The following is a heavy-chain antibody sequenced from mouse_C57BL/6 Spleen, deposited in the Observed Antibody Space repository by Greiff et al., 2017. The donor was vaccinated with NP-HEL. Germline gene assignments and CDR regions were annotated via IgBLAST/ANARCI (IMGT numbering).Heavy chain of an antibody. J-gene: IGHJ4*01. CDR2: ISYDGSN. CDR1: GYSITSGYY. Sequence: EVQLQQSGPGLVKPSQSLSLTCSVTGYSITSGYYWNWIRQFPGNKLEWMGYISYDGSNNYNPSLKNRISITRDTSKNQFFLKLNSVTTEDTATYYCARVGDGYYDYAMDYWGQGTSVTVSS. CDR3: ARVGDGYYDYAMDY. V-gene: IGHV3-6*01. D-gene: IGHD2-3*01.